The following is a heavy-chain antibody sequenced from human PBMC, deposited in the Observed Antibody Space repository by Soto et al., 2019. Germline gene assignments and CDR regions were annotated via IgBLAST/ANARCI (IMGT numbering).Heavy chain of an antibody. CDR3: APYFNYAYYSSARAGGY. Sequence: QITLKESGPTLVKPTQTLTLTCTFSGFSLSTSGVGVGWVRQPPGKALEWLALIYWDDDKRYSPSLKSRLTITNATTELLLGLTMTHMEPVDTAIYHCAPYFNYAYYSSARAGGYWGQGTLVTVSS. CDR1: GFSLSTSGVG. J-gene: IGHJ4*02. V-gene: IGHV2-5*02. D-gene: IGHD4-17*01. CDR2: IYWDDDK.